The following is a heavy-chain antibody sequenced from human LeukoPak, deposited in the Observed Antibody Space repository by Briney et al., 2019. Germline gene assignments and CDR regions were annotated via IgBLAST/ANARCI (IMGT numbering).Heavy chain of an antibody. CDR3: ARVFSLEAAAYQEYYFDY. CDR1: GGSISSSSYY. CDR2: IYYSGST. V-gene: IGHV4-39*01. J-gene: IGHJ4*02. Sequence: SETLSLTCTVSGGSISSSSYYWGWIRQPPGKGLEGIGSIYYSGSTYYNPSLKSRVTISVDTSKNQFSLKLSSVTAADTAVYYCARVFSLEAAAYQEYYFDYSGRGTLVTVSS. D-gene: IGHD2-15*01.